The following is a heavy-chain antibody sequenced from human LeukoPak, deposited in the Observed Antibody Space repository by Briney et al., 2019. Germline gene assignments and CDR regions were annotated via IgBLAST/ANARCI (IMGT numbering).Heavy chain of an antibody. CDR3: ARGGIVVVPADGRGGMVRTLPDV. D-gene: IGHD2-2*01. CDR2: MNPNSGNT. CDR1: GYTFTSYD. V-gene: IGHV1-8*01. Sequence: ASVTVSCKASGYTFTSYDINWVRQATGQGLEWMGWMNPNSGNTGYAQKFQGRVTMTRNTSISTAYMELSSLRSEDTAVYYCARGGIVVVPADGRGGMVRTLPDVWGKGTTVTVSS. J-gene: IGHJ6*04.